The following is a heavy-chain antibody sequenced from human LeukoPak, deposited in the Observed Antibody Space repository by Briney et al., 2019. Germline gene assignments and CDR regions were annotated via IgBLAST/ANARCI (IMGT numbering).Heavy chain of an antibody. D-gene: IGHD3-3*01. V-gene: IGHV3-23*01. CDR2: LSGSGGST. J-gene: IGHJ6*03. CDR1: GFTFSSYA. Sequence: GGSQRLSCAASGFTFSSYAMSWVRRAPGRGLEGGSALSGSGGSTYYADSVKGRFTISRDNSKNTLYLQMHSLRAEDTGVYYCARDNVLGITICGVATAVHYYYMDVWGKGTTVTVSS. CDR3: ARDNVLGITICGVATAVHYYYMDV.